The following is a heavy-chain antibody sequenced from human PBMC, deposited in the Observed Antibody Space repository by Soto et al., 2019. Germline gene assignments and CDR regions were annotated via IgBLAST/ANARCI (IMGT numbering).Heavy chain of an antibody. V-gene: IGHV2-5*02. CDR3: AHSERTAFAY. D-gene: IGHD5-18*01. CDR2: IYWDDDK. CDR1: GFSLSTSGVG. J-gene: IGHJ4*02. Sequence: QITLKEYGPTLVTPTQTLTLTCTFSGFSLSTSGVGVGWIRQPPGNVLESLALIYWDDDKRYSTPLKSRLTITKDTSKNPVVLTMTNMYPVDTATYYWAHSERTAFAYWGQGTLFTFSS.